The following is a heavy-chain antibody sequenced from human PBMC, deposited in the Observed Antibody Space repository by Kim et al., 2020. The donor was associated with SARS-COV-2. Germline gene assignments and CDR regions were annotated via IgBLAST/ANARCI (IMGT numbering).Heavy chain of an antibody. J-gene: IGHJ3*02. Sequence: GGSLRLSCAASGFTFSSYAMSWVRQAPGKGLEWVSAISGSGGSTYYADSVKGRFTISRDNSKNTLYLQMNSLRAEDTAVYYCAPNYSAVGAFDIWGQGTMVTVSS. CDR2: ISGSGGST. CDR3: APNYSAVGAFDI. V-gene: IGHV3-23*01. D-gene: IGHD2-15*01. CDR1: GFTFSSYA.